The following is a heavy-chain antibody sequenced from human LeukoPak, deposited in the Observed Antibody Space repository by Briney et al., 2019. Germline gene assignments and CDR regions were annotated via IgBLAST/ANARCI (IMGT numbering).Heavy chain of an antibody. CDR2: IKQDGSEK. Sequence: GGSLRLSCAASGFTFSSYWMSWVRQAPGKGLEWVANIKQDGSEKYYVDSVKGRFTISRDNAKNSLYLQLISLRAEDTAVYYCARVGGRYSPLGYWGQGTLVTVSS. CDR1: GFTFSSYW. D-gene: IGHD3-16*02. CDR3: ARVGGRYSPLGY. J-gene: IGHJ4*02. V-gene: IGHV3-7*01.